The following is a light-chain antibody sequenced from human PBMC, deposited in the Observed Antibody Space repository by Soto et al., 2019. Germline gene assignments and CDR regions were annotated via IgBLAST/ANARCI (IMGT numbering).Light chain of an antibody. CDR1: SSNIGSNT. Sequence: QSVLTKPPSASGTPGQRVTISCSGSSSNIGSNTVNWYQQLPGTAPKLLIYSNNQRPSGVPDRFSGSKSGTSASLAISGLQSEDEPDYYCAAWDDSLNGVVFGGGTKLTVL. CDR3: AAWDDSLNGVV. CDR2: SNN. J-gene: IGLJ2*01. V-gene: IGLV1-44*01.